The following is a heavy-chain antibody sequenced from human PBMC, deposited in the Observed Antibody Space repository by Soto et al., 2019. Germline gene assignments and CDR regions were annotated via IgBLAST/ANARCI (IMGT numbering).Heavy chain of an antibody. V-gene: IGHV3-48*02. CDR2: ISSSSSTI. CDR3: AREISVAGGHFDY. J-gene: IGHJ4*02. Sequence: GGSLRLSCAASGLTFRSYWMNWVRQAPGKGLEWVSSISSSSSTIYYADSVRGRFTISRDNAKNSLYLQMNSLRDEDTAVYYCAREISVAGGHFDYWGQGTLVTVSS. CDR1: GLTFRSYW. D-gene: IGHD6-19*01.